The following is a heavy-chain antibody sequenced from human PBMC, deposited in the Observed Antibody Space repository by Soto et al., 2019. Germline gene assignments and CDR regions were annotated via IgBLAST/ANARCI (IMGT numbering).Heavy chain of an antibody. D-gene: IGHD2-15*01. CDR2: IYYSGST. Sequence: SETLSLTCTVSGGSVSSGSYYWSWIRQPPGKGLELIGYIYYSGSTNYNPSLKSRVTISVDTSKNQFSLKLSSVTAADTAVYYCARDLGTYCSGGSCYRNNWFDPWGQRTLVTVS. J-gene: IGHJ5*02. V-gene: IGHV4-61*01. CDR1: GGSVSSGSYY. CDR3: ARDLGTYCSGGSCYRNNWFDP.